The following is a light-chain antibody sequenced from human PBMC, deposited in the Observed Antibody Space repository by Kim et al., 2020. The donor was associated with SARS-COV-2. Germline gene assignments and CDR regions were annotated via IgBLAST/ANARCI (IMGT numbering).Light chain of an antibody. J-gene: IGKJ4*01. CDR1: QSVSSY. V-gene: IGKV3-11*01. Sequence: LSPRERATLSCRASQSVSSYLAWYKQKPGQAPRLLIYDASNRATGIPARFSGSGSGTDFTLTISSLEPEDFAVYYCQQRSNWPLTFGGGTKVDIK. CDR3: QQRSNWPLT. CDR2: DAS.